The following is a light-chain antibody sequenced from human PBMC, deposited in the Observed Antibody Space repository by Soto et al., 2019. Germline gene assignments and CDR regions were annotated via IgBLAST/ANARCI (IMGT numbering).Light chain of an antibody. V-gene: IGKV4-1*01. Sequence: DIVMIQFPDSLAVSLGERATINCKSSQSVLYSSDNKNYLAWYQQKPGQPPKLLIYWASTRESGVPDRFSGSGSGTDFTLTISCLQAEDVAVYFCHQYYSAPLTFAGGTKVEIK. J-gene: IGKJ4*01. CDR1: QSVLYSSDNKNY. CDR3: HQYYSAPLT. CDR2: WAS.